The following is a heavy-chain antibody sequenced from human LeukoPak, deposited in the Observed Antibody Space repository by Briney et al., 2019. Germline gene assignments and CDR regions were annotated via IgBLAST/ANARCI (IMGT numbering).Heavy chain of an antibody. CDR1: GGTFRTYS. CDR3: ARVDRYHFYLDV. J-gene: IGHJ6*03. CDR2: IIPIFGTP. V-gene: IGHV1-69*05. Sequence: SVKVSCTASGGTFRTYSVTWVRQAPGQGLEWMGGIIPIFGTPNYAQKFQGRVKVTTDDATGTAYMELSSLMSEDTAIYYCARVDRYHFYLDVWGKGTPVTVSS.